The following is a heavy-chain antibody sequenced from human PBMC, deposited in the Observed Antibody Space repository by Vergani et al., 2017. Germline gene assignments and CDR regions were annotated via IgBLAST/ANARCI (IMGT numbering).Heavy chain of an antibody. CDR2: IRSKTYGGTT. CDR3: TICRNFWSGSLDYYYMDV. D-gene: IGHD3-3*01. CDR1: GFTFGDYA. V-gene: IGHV3-49*03. Sequence: EVQLVESGGGLVQPGRSLRLSCTASGFTFGDYAMSWFRQAPGKGLEWVGFIRSKTYGGTTEYAASVKGRCTITRDDSKGIAYLQMNSLKTEDTAVYYCTICRNFWSGSLDYYYMDVWGKGTTVTVSS. J-gene: IGHJ6*03.